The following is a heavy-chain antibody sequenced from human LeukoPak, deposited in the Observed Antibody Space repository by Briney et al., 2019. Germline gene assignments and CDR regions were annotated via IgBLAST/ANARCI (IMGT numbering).Heavy chain of an antibody. D-gene: IGHD6-13*01. J-gene: IGHJ6*02. CDR1: GGTFSSYA. V-gene: IGHV1-69*04. CDR2: IIPILGIA. Sequence: ASVKVSCKASGGTFSSYAIRWVRQAPGQGLEWMGRIIPILGIANYAQKFQGRVTITADKSTSTAYMELSSLRSEDTAVYYCARVEGQPTDYYYYGMDVWGQGTTVTVSS. CDR3: ARVEGQPTDYYYYGMDV.